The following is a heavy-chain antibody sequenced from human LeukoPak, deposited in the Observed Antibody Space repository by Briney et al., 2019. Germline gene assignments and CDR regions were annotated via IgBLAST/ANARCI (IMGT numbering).Heavy chain of an antibody. Sequence: PSETLSLTCTVSGGSISSGGYYWSWIRQHPGKGLEWIGYINYSGSTYYNPSLKSRVTISVDTSKNQFSLNLSSVTAADTAVYYCARDFGPSGSYVGYWGQGTLVTVSS. J-gene: IGHJ4*02. CDR2: INYSGST. D-gene: IGHD1-1*01. V-gene: IGHV4-31*03. CDR3: ARDFGPSGSYVGY. CDR1: GGSISSGGYY.